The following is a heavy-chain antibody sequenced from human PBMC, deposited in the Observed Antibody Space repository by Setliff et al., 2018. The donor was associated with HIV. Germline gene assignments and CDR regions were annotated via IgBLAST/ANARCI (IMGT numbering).Heavy chain of an antibody. Sequence: ASVKVSCKASGYTFTGYYMHWVRQAPGQGLEWMGCINLNTGNTNYAQKFQGRVIVTRDTSINTAYVELRSLRLDDTAVYYCARNVPGILPRWVGFDPWGQGTLVTVSS. J-gene: IGHJ5*02. CDR2: INLNTGNT. CDR1: GYTFTGYY. CDR3: ARNVPGILPRWVGFDP. V-gene: IGHV1-2*02. D-gene: IGHD1-20*01.